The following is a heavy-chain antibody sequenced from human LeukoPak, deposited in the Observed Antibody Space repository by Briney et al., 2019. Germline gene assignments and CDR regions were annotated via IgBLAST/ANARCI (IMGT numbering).Heavy chain of an antibody. Sequence: PGGSLRLSCAASGFTFSSYAMSWVRQAPGKGLEWVSVIYTGGYTYYADSVKGRFTISRDNSKNTVYLQMDGLRADDTAVYYCARDRGAMAGYYFDYWGHGTLVTVSS. V-gene: IGHV3-53*01. J-gene: IGHJ4*01. CDR1: GFTFSSYA. CDR2: IYTGGYT. CDR3: ARDRGAMAGYYFDY. D-gene: IGHD6-19*01.